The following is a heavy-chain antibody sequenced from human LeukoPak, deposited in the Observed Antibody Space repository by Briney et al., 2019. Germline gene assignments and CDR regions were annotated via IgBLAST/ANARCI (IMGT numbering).Heavy chain of an antibody. V-gene: IGHV3-53*01. D-gene: IGHD6-13*01. CDR1: GFTVSSNY. Sequence: GGSLRLSCAASGFTVSSNYMSWVRQAPGKELEWVSIIYSGGSTFYADSVKGRFTISRDNSKNTLYLQMNSLRAEDTAVYYCAKLEAGQDAFDIWGQGTMVTVSS. CDR2: IYSGGST. CDR3: AKLEAGQDAFDI. J-gene: IGHJ3*02.